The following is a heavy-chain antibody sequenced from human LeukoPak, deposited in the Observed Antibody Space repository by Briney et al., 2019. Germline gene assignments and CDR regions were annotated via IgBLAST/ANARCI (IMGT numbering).Heavy chain of an antibody. Sequence: GGTLRLSCAASGFSFTSYGFHWVRQAPGKALEWVAFMSYDGSKKYGDSVKGRFTISRDNARNTLHLQMNGLRPDDTAVYYCARDPLDISRWANAFDIWGQGTLVTVSS. D-gene: IGHD2-2*03. J-gene: IGHJ3*02. CDR2: MSYDGSKK. CDR3: ARDPLDISRWANAFDI. CDR1: GFSFTSYG. V-gene: IGHV3-30*03.